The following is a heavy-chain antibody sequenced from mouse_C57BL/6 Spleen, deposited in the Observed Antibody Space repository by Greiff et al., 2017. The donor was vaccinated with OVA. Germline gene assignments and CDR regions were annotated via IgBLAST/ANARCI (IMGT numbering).Heavy chain of an antibody. CDR3: ARRGYYDYDGGFAY. CDR1: GYTFTGYW. Sequence: QVQLQQSGAELMKPGASVKLSCKATGYTFTGYWIEWVKQRPGHGLEWIGEILPGSGSTNYNEKFKGKATFTADTSSNTAYMQLSSLSTEDSAIYYCARRGYYDYDGGFAYWGQGTLVTVSA. V-gene: IGHV1-9*01. D-gene: IGHD2-4*01. J-gene: IGHJ3*01. CDR2: ILPGSGST.